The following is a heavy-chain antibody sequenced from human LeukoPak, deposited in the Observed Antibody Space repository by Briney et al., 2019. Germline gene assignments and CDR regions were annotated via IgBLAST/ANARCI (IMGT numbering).Heavy chain of an antibody. D-gene: IGHD6-13*01. CDR2: MNPNSGNT. J-gene: IGHJ6*03. CDR3: AIHVWSSSWFNGVYYYYMDV. CDR1: VYTFTIYD. V-gene: IGHV1-8*01. Sequence: GASVKVSCKASVYTFTIYDINWVRQAPGQGGEWMGWMNPNSGNTGYAQKLQGRVTITRKTSISTAYMELSSLRSEDTAVYYCAIHVWSSSWFNGVYYYYMDVWGKGTTVTVSS.